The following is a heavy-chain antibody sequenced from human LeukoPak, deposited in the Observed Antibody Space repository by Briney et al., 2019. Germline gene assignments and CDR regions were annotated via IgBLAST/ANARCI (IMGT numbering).Heavy chain of an antibody. CDR3: ARGVCSGGSCLDY. Sequence: SETLSLTCAVYGGSFSGYYWSWIRQPPGKGLEWIGEINHSGSTNYNPSLKSRVTISVDTSKNQFPLKLSSVTAADTAVYYCARGVCSGGSCLDYWGQGTLVTVSS. V-gene: IGHV4-34*01. CDR2: INHSGST. D-gene: IGHD2-15*01. CDR1: GGSFSGYY. J-gene: IGHJ4*02.